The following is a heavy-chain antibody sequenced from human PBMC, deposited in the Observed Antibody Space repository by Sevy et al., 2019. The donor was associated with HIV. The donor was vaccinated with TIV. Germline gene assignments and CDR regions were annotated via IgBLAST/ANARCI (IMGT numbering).Heavy chain of an antibody. CDR1: GFTFSSYA. J-gene: IGHJ3*02. D-gene: IGHD3-10*01. Sequence: GGSLRLSCAASGFTFSSYAMHWVRQAPGKGLEWVAVISYVGSNKYYADSVKGRFTISRDNSKNTLYLQMNSLRAEDTAVYYCARDVRRGEAFDIWGQGTMVTVSS. CDR2: ISYVGSNK. CDR3: ARDVRRGEAFDI. V-gene: IGHV3-30-3*01.